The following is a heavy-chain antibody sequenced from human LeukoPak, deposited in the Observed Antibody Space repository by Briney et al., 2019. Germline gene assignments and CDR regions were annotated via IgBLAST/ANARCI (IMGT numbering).Heavy chain of an antibody. J-gene: IGHJ4*02. D-gene: IGHD3-22*01. Sequence: GGSLRLSCAVSGFTFSNGWMSWVRQAPGKGLEWVGRIRSKTDGGTTDYGAPAKGRFTISRDDSRNTLYLQMNILKTEDTAVYYCTTEYYYDSPGVFDYWGQGTLVTVSS. CDR3: TTEYYYDSPGVFDY. CDR1: GFTFSNGW. V-gene: IGHV3-15*01. CDR2: IRSKTDGGTT.